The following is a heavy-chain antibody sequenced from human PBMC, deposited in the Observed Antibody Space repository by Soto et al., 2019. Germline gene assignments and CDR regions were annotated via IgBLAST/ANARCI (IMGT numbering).Heavy chain of an antibody. CDR3: ARGTGDR. D-gene: IGHD7-27*01. V-gene: IGHV4-34*01. CDR1: GGSFSGYY. Sequence: SETLSLTCAVYGGSFSGYYWSWIRQPPGKGLEWIGEINHSGSTIYNPSLKSRVTISVDTSKNQFSLKLSSVTAADTAVYYCARGTGDRWGQGTLVTVSS. CDR2: INHSGST. J-gene: IGHJ4*02.